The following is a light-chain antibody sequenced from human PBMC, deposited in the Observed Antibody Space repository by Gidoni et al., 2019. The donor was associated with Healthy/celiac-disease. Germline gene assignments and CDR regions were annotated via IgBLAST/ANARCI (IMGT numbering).Light chain of an antibody. CDR2: AAS. CDR1: QDISSY. CDR3: QQLNSYLLT. J-gene: IGKJ4*01. V-gene: IGKV1-9*01. Sequence: DIQLTKSPSFLSASVGDRVTITCRASQDISSYLAWYQQKPGKAPKLLIYAASTLQSGVPSRFSGSGSGTEFTLTISSLQPEDFATYYCQQLNSYLLTFGGGTKVEIK.